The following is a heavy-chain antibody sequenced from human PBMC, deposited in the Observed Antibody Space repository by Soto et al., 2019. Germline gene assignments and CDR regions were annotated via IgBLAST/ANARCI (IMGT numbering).Heavy chain of an antibody. CDR2: ISSNGGST. V-gene: IGHV3-64D*06. Sequence: GGSLRLSCSASGFTFSSYAMHWVRQAPGKGLEYVSAISSNGGSTYYADSVKGRFTISRDNSKNTLYLQMSSLRAEDTAVYYCVKPYYYGSGSYFDSWGQGTLVTVSS. J-gene: IGHJ4*02. CDR3: VKPYYYGSGSYFDS. D-gene: IGHD3-10*01. CDR1: GFTFSSYA.